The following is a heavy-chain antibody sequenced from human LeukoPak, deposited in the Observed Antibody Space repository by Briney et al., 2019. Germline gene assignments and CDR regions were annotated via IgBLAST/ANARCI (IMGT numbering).Heavy chain of an antibody. V-gene: IGHV3-48*01. CDR3: GSGFLEWLFFVPSPAPFDY. J-gene: IGHJ4*02. CDR1: GFTFSSYS. D-gene: IGHD3-3*01. Sequence: GGSLRLSCAASGFTFSSYSMNWVRQAPGKGLEWVSYISSSSSTIYYADSVKGRFTISRDNAKNSLYLQMNSLRAEDTAVYYCGSGFLEWLFFVPSPAPFDYWGQGTLVTVSS. CDR2: ISSSSSTI.